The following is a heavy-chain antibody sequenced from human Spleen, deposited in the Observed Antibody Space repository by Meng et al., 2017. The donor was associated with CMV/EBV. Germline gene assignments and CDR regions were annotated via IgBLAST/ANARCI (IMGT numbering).Heavy chain of an antibody. CDR2: TYYRSKWYN. D-gene: IGHD2-2*01. V-gene: IGHV6-1*01. CDR3: ARDQYEFSNMDV. Sequence: SQTLSLTCGISGDSVSRNSVSWNWIRQSPSRGLEWLGRTYYRSKWYNDYAVSVKSRITINPDTSKNQFSLQLKSVTPEDTAVYYCARDQYEFSNMDVWGQGTTVTVSS. J-gene: IGHJ6*02. CDR1: GDSVSRNSVS.